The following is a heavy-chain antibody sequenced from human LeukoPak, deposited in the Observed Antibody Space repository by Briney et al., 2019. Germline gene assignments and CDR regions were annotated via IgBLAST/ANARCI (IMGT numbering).Heavy chain of an antibody. J-gene: IGHJ4*02. V-gene: IGHV4-59*12. D-gene: IGHD4-23*01. CDR2: ISYSGST. CDR3: ARDDNGGKSEY. Sequence: PSETLSLTCTVSGASISSYYWSWIRQPPGKGLEWIGYISYSGSTNYNPSLKSRVTMSVETSKNQFSLKLSSVTAADTAVYYCARDDNGGKSEYWGQGTLVTVSS. CDR1: GASISSYY.